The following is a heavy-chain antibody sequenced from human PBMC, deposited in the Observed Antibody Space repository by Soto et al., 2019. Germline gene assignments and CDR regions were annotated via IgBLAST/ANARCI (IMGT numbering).Heavy chain of an antibody. CDR2: IDPSDSYT. V-gene: IGHV5-10-1*01. D-gene: IGHD2-2*01. CDR3: ARRRLCSSTCCYPYSYYGTDV. CDR1: GYSFTSYW. Sequence: VESLKISCNGSGYSFTSYWIGWVRQMPGKGLEWMGRIDPSDSYTNYSPSFQGHVTISADKSISTAYLQWSSLKASDTAMYYCARRRLCSSTCCYPYSYYGTDVRGKGTMVTVSS. J-gene: IGHJ6*04.